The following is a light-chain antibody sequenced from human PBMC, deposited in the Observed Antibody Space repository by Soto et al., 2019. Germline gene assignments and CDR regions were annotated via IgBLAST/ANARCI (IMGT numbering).Light chain of an antibody. CDR2: ATS. CDR3: QQAYRTPWT. V-gene: IGKV1-39*01. Sequence: DVQMTQSPSSLSASVGDRVTVTCRASQHIRTYLNWYQRKPGRAPQLLIYATSRLHSGVPSRFSGSGSGTDFTLTISSLQPEDFATYYCQQAYRTPWTFGQGTKVDIK. CDR1: QHIRTY. J-gene: IGKJ1*01.